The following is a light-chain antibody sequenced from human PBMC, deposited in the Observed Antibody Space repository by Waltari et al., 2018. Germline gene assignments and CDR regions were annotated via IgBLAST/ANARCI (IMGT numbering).Light chain of an antibody. CDR1: SSNIGAGYD. V-gene: IGLV1-40*01. Sequence: QSVLTQPPSVSGAPGQRVTISCTGSSSNIGAGYDVHWYQQLPGTAPKLLIYENCRRPSGCPDRCSGSKSGTSASLAITGLQAEDEADYYCQSSDSSLSLYVFGTGTMVTVL. J-gene: IGLJ1*01. CDR2: ENC. CDR3: QSSDSSLSLYV.